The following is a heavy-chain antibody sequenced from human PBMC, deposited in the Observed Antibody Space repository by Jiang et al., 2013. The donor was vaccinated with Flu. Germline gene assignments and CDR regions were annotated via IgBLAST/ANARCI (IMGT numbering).Heavy chain of an antibody. V-gene: IGHV1-18*01. J-gene: IGHJ5*02. Sequence: EVKKPGASVKVSCKASGYTFTSYGISWVRQAPGQGLEWMGWISAYNGNTNYAQKLQGRVTMATDTSTSTAYMELRSLRSDDTAVYYCARGLLALGYCSGGSCHEVGFDPSGPGNPGHRLL. CDR3: ARGLLALGYCSGGSCHEVGFDP. CDR1: GYTFTSYG. D-gene: IGHD2-15*01. CDR2: ISAYNGNT.